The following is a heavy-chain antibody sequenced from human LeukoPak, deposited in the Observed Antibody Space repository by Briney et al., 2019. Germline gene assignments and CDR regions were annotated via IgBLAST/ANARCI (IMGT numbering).Heavy chain of an antibody. CDR3: ARLKGRAEVSAPLDF. D-gene: IGHD5/OR15-5a*01. CDR1: GYTFSAYS. V-gene: IGHV1-2*02. J-gene: IGHJ4*02. Sequence: ASVKVSCKASGYTFSAYSVHWVRQVPGQGLQWMAWINPNSGDTDYAQDCRGRVTLTRDTSISTAYMELKSLTSKDTAVYFCARLKGRAEVSAPLDFWGPGTLVIVSS. CDR2: INPNSGDT.